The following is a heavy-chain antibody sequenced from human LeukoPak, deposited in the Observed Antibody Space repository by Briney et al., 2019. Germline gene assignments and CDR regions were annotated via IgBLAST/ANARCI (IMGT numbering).Heavy chain of an antibody. Sequence: ASVKVSCKVSGHILSEVSMHWVRQAPGQRLERVGGFDPRGGETVLAQKFQGRVTLTEDTSADTSSIELRSLRSEDTAVYYCATSDRQFCSPSSCYMPFDFWGLGTLVTVSS. V-gene: IGHV1-24*01. D-gene: IGHD2-2*02. J-gene: IGHJ4*02. CDR1: GHILSEVS. CDR3: ATSDRQFCSPSSCYMPFDF. CDR2: FDPRGGET.